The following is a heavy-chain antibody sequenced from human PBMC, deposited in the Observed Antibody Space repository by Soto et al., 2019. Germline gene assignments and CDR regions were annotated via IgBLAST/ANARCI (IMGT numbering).Heavy chain of an antibody. J-gene: IGHJ4*02. Sequence: ASVKVSCKASGYTFTSYGISWVRQATGQGLEWMGWMNPNSGNTGYAQKFQGRVTMTRNTSISTAYMELSSLRSEDTAVYYCARGRTRLFGGVTVIDYWGQGTLVTVSS. CDR1: GYTFTSYG. CDR3: ARGRTRLFGGVTVIDY. D-gene: IGHD3-16*01. CDR2: MNPNSGNT. V-gene: IGHV1-8*02.